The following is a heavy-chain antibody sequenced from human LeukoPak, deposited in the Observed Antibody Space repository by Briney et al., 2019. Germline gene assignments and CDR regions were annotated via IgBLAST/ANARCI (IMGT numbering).Heavy chain of an antibody. Sequence: ASVKVSCKASGYTFTGHYLHWVRQAPGQGLEWMGWIYGHDGGTNFAQKFQGRVTMTRDTSITTAYMELTSLTPDDTAVFYCVRDFDWGPDYWGQGTLVTVSS. CDR3: VRDFDWGPDY. J-gene: IGHJ4*02. D-gene: IGHD3-9*01. V-gene: IGHV1-2*02. CDR2: IYGHDGGT. CDR1: GYTFTGHY.